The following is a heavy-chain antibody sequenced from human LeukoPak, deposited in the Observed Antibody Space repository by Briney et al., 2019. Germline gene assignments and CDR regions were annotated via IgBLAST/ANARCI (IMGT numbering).Heavy chain of an antibody. CDR3: ARVYSSGEFDY. D-gene: IGHD6-19*01. CDR1: GFTFSSYS. V-gene: IGHV3-21*01. CDR2: ISSSSSYT. Sequence: PGGSLRLSCAASGFTFSSYSMNWVRQAPGKGLEWVSSISSSSSYTYYADSVKGRFTISRDNAKNSLYLQMNSLRAEDTAVYYCARVYSSGEFDYWGQGTLVTVSS. J-gene: IGHJ4*02.